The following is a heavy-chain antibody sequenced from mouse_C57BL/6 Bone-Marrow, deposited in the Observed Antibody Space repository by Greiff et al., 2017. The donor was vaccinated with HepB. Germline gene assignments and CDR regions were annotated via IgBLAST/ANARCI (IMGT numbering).Heavy chain of an antibody. Sequence: VQLKQSVAELVRPGASVKLSCTASGFTIKNTYMHWVKQRPEQGLEWIGRIDPANGNTKYAPKFQGKATITADTSSNTAYLQLSSLTSEDTAIYYCARDGYYADYWGQGTTLTVSS. D-gene: IGHD2-3*01. V-gene: IGHV14-3*01. CDR3: ARDGYYADY. CDR1: GFTIKNTY. J-gene: IGHJ2*01. CDR2: IDPANGNT.